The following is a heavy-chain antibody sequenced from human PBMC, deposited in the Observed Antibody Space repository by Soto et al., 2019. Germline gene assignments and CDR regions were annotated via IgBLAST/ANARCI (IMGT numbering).Heavy chain of an antibody. V-gene: IGHV3-7*01. D-gene: IGHD3-3*01. CDR2: TNRDGSQA. CDR3: VTDAQNSEWLTVGS. J-gene: IGHJ4*02. Sequence: PGGSLRLSCAASGFTFRNYWMSWVRQAAGRGLEWVANTNRDGSQAYYVDSVKGRFTISRDNAKNSIYLQMDSLRVDDTAVYYCVTDAQNSEWLTVGSWGQGTLVNVSS. CDR1: GFTFRNYW.